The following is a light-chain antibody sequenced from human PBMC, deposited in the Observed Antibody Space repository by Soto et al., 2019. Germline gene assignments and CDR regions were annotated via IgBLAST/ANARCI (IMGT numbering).Light chain of an antibody. J-gene: IGKJ1*01. V-gene: IGKV1-5*03. CDR3: QQYNSYRT. CDR1: QSISSW. CDR2: KAS. Sequence: DIPMTQSPSTLSASVGDRVTITCRASQSISSWLAWYQQKPGKAPKLLIYKASSLAGGVPLRFSGSGSGTEFTLTISSLQPDDFATYYCQQYNSYRTFGQGTKVEIK.